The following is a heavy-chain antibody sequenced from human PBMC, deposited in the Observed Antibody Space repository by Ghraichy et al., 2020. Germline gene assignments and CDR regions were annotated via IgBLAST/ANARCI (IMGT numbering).Heavy chain of an antibody. V-gene: IGHV4-59*01. D-gene: IGHD2-15*01. CDR2: IYYSGST. J-gene: IGHJ4*02. Sequence: SETLSLTCTVSGGSISSYYWSWIRQPPGKGLEWIGYIYYSGSTNYNPSLKSRVTISVDTSKNQFSLKLSSVTAADTAVYFCARGNCSGGSCYLSFDYWGLGTLVTVSS. CDR3: ARGNCSGGSCYLSFDY. CDR1: GGSISSYY.